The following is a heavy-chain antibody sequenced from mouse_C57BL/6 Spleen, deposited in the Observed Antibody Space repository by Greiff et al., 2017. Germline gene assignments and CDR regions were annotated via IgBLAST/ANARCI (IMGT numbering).Heavy chain of an antibody. J-gene: IGHJ4*01. CDR2: INYDGSST. V-gene: IGHV5-16*01. D-gene: IGHD1-1*01. CDR3: ARVGYYGSSLYYYAMDY. CDR1: GFTFSDYY. Sequence: EVKVVESEGGLVQPGSSMKLSCTASGFTFSDYYMAWVRQVPEKGLEWVANINYDGSSTEYLDSLQGRFIISRDNAKNILYQQMSSLKSEDTATYYCARVGYYGSSLYYYAMDYWGQGTSVTVSS.